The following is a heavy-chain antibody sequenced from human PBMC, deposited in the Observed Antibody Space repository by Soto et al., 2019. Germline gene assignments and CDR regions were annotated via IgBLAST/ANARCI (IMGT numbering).Heavy chain of an antibody. D-gene: IGHD1-26*01. Sequence: QLQLQESDSGLVKPSQTLSLTCAVSGGSISGGGYSWSWIRQPPGKGLEWIGYIYDSGSTYYNPSLKSRVTIPVGRSKNQFSLNVNSVTAADTAAYYCAGAWELIKFDCWGQGTLVTVSS. CDR3: AGAWELIKFDC. J-gene: IGHJ4*02. CDR2: IYDSGST. CDR1: GGSISGGGYS. V-gene: IGHV4-30-2*01.